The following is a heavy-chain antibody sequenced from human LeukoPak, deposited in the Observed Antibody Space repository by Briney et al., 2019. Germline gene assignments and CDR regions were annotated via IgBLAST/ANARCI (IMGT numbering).Heavy chain of an antibody. J-gene: IGHJ3*02. V-gene: IGHV3-7*01. CDR3: ARGPTDFDASGI. Sequence: GGSLRLSCAASGFTVSGYWMSWVRQVPGKGLESVAHIKQDGSETYYVDTVRGRFIISRDNAKNSLYLQMNSLRVEDTAVYHCARGPTDFDASGIWGHGTLVTVSS. CDR1: GFTVSGYW. CDR2: IKQDGSET.